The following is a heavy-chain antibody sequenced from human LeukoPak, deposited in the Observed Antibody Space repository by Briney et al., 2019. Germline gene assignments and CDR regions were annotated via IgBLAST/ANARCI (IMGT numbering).Heavy chain of an antibody. CDR3: ARGSTGVSHCYYYYYMDV. CDR2: INHSGST. Sequence: SETLSLTCAVYGGSFSGYYWSWIRQPTGKELEWIGEINHSGSTNYNPSLKSRVTISVDTSKNQFSLKLSSVTAADTAVYYCARGSTGVSHCYYYYYMDVWGKGTTVTVSS. D-gene: IGHD7-27*01. J-gene: IGHJ6*03. CDR1: GGSFSGYY. V-gene: IGHV4-34*01.